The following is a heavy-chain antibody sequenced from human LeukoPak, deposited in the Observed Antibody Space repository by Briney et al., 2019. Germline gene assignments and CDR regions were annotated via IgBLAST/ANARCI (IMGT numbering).Heavy chain of an antibody. CDR1: GFSFSTAW. J-gene: IGHJ4*02. Sequence: SGGSLRLSCAASGFSFSTAWMVWVRQAPGKGLEWVANIKQDGSEKYYVDSVKGRFTISRDNARNSLYLQMNSLRAEDTAVYYCGRVRVGAAYFDYWGQGTLVTVSS. V-gene: IGHV3-7*01. CDR3: GRVRVGAAYFDY. D-gene: IGHD3-10*01. CDR2: IKQDGSEK.